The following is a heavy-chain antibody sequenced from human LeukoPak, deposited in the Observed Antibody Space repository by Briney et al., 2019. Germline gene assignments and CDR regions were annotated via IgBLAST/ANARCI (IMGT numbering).Heavy chain of an antibody. CDR1: GGSISSYY. J-gene: IGHJ4*02. V-gene: IGHV4-59*01. CDR2: IYYSGST. Sequence: SETLSLTCTVSGGSISSYYWSWIRQPPGKGLEWIGYIYYSGSTNYNPSLKSRVTISVDTSKNQFSLKLSSVTAADTAVYYCATTQQLVRFDYWGQGTLVTVSS. D-gene: IGHD6-13*01. CDR3: ATTQQLVRFDY.